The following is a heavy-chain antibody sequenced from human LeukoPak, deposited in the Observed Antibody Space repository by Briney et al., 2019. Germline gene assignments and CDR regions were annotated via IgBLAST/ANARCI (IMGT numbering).Heavy chain of an antibody. J-gene: IGHJ6*02. CDR3: ARGGYCSGGSCYPYYYYYGMDV. CDR1: GYTFTSYG. Sequence: ASVKVSCKASGYTFTSYGSSWVRQAPGQGLEWMGWSSAYNGNTNYAQKLQGRVTMTTDTSTSTAYMELRSLRSDDTAVYYCARGGYCSGGSCYPYYYYYGMDVWGQGTTVTVSS. V-gene: IGHV1-18*01. CDR2: SSAYNGNT. D-gene: IGHD2-15*01.